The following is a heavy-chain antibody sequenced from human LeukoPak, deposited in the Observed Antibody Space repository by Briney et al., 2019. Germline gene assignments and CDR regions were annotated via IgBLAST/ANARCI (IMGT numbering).Heavy chain of an antibody. V-gene: IGHV4-30-4*07. Sequence: PSETLSLTCAVSGGSISSGGYFWSWIRQPPGKGLEWIGYISYSGSTNYNPSLKSRVTISVDTSKNQFSLKLSSVTAADTAVYYCARLFPGYCSSTSCYANWGQGTLVTVSS. CDR2: ISYSGST. CDR3: ARLFPGYCSSTSCYAN. D-gene: IGHD2-2*01. CDR1: GGSISSGGYF. J-gene: IGHJ4*02.